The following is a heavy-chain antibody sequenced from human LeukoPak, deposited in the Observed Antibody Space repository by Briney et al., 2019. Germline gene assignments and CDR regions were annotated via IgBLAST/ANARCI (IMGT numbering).Heavy chain of an antibody. Sequence: GASVKVSCKASGGTFSRYAISWVRQAPGQGLEWMGGLNPIVGTANYAQKFQGRVTITADESTSTAYMGLSSLRSEDTAVYYCVWAGYYDSSGYKGYFDYWGQGTLVTVSS. CDR2: LNPIVGTA. CDR3: VWAGYYDSSGYKGYFDY. J-gene: IGHJ4*02. V-gene: IGHV1-69*13. CDR1: GGTFSRYA. D-gene: IGHD3-22*01.